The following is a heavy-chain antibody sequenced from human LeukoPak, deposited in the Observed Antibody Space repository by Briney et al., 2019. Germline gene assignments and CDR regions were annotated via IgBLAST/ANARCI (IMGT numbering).Heavy chain of an antibody. J-gene: IGHJ4*02. CDR2: ISSGSSAI. CDR3: ARGHTAVTRHFDF. V-gene: IGHV3-21*01. D-gene: IGHD4-17*01. Sequence: GGSLRLSCEASGFTFTTYSMTWVRQAPGKGLEWVSIISSGSSAIFSADALKGRFTISRDDAKNLLYLDMNSLGAEDTAVYYCARGHTAVTRHFDFWGQGTLVTVSS. CDR1: GFTFTTYS.